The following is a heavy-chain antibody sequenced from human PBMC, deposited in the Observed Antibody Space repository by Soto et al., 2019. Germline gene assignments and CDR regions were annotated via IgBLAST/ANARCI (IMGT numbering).Heavy chain of an antibody. D-gene: IGHD3-10*01. CDR2: VNYRGNT. Sequence: QVQLQESGPGLVKPSETLSLTCTVSGGSISTYYWTWIRQPPGKGLEWIGYVNYRGNTNYNPSLKSRLTISIDTSKTQFSLKLNSVTAADTAVYYCARGEESYVYFFHYWCPGTLVTVSS. J-gene: IGHJ4*02. CDR1: GGSISTYY. V-gene: IGHV4-59*01. CDR3: ARGEESYVYFFHY.